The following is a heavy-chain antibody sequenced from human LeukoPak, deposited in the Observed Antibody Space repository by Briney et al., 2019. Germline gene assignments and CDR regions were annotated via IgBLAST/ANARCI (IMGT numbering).Heavy chain of an antibody. Sequence: ASVKVSCKASGYTFTSYDINWVRQATGQGLEWMGWMNPNSGNTGYAQKFQGRVTMTRNTSISTAYMELSSLRSEDTAVYYCARGLRIPNWNYVLYYFGYWGQGTLVTVSS. CDR2: MNPNSGNT. V-gene: IGHV1-8*01. D-gene: IGHD1-7*01. CDR1: GYTFTSYD. J-gene: IGHJ4*02. CDR3: ARGLRIPNWNYVLYYFGY.